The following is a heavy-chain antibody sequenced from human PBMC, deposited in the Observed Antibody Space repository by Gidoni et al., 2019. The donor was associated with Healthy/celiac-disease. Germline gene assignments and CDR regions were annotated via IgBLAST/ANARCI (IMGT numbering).Heavy chain of an antibody. CDR1: GGSISSSSYY. CDR3: ARALDTAIAFDY. Sequence: QLQLQESGPGLVKPSETLSLTCTVSGGSISSSSYYWGWIRQPPGKGLEWIGSIYYSGSTYYNPSLKSRVTISVDTSKNQFSLKLSSVTAADTAVYYCARALDTAIAFDYWGQGTLVTVSS. D-gene: IGHD5-18*01. V-gene: IGHV4-39*07. J-gene: IGHJ4*02. CDR2: IYYSGST.